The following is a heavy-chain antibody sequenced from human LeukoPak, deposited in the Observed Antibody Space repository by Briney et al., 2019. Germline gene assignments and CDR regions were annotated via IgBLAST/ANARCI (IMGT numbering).Heavy chain of an antibody. Sequence: PGGSLRLSCAASGFTFDDYAMHWVRQAPGKGLEWVSLINGDGGSTYYADSVKGRFTISRNNSKNSLYLQMNSLRTEDTALYYCAKDHSVLQWLGDFDYWGQGTLVTVS. CDR2: INGDGGST. CDR3: AKDHSVLQWLGDFDY. CDR1: GFTFDDYA. D-gene: IGHD6-19*01. J-gene: IGHJ4*02. V-gene: IGHV3-43*02.